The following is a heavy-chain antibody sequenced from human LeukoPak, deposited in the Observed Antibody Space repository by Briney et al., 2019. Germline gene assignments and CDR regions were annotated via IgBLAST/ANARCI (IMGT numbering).Heavy chain of an antibody. J-gene: IGHJ4*02. V-gene: IGHV4-34*01. Sequence: SETLSLTCAVYGGSFSVYYWSWIRQPPGKGLEWIGEINHSGSTNYNPSLKSRVTISVDTSKNQFSLKLSSVTAADTAVYYCARGRRRITMIVVVTSREYYFDYWGQGTLVTVSS. CDR2: INHSGST. D-gene: IGHD3-22*01. CDR1: GGSFSVYY. CDR3: ARGRRRITMIVVVTSREYYFDY.